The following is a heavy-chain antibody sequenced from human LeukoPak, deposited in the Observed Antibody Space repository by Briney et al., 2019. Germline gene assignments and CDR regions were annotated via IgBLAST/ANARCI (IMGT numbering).Heavy chain of an antibody. CDR2: ISSSGSTI. Sequence: GGSLRLSCAAPGFTFSDYYMSWIRQAPGKGLEWVSYISSSGSTIYYADSVKGRFTISRDNAKNSLYLQMNSLRAEDTAVYYCARVRPEWIAAYSDYWGQGTLVTVSS. V-gene: IGHV3-11*01. CDR3: ARVRPEWIAAYSDY. J-gene: IGHJ4*02. D-gene: IGHD6-6*01. CDR1: GFTFSDYY.